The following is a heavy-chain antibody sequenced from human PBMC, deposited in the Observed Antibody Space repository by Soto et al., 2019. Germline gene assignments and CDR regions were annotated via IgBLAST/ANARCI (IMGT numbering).Heavy chain of an antibody. CDR2: IIPIFGTA. Sequence: SVKVSCKASGGTFSSYAISWVRQAPGQGLEWMGGIIPIFGTANYAQKFQGRVTITADESTSTAYMELSSLRSEDTAVYYCARRAVTTAYYYYVMDVWGQGTTVTVSS. CDR1: GGTFSSYA. D-gene: IGHD4-4*01. V-gene: IGHV1-69*13. CDR3: ARRAVTTAYYYYVMDV. J-gene: IGHJ6*02.